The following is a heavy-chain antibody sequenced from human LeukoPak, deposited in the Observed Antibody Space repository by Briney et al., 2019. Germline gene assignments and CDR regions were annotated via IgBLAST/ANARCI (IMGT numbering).Heavy chain of an antibody. CDR1: GFTFSSYG. V-gene: IGHV3-23*01. CDR3: AKYSAHYYDSSGYYGAFDI. J-gene: IGHJ3*02. D-gene: IGHD3-22*01. Sequence: GGSLRLSCAASGFTFSSYGMSWVRQAPGKGLEWVSAISGSGGSKYYADSVKGRFTISRDNSKNTLYLQMNSLRAEDTAVYYCAKYSAHYYDSSGYYGAFDIWGQGTMVTVSS. CDR2: ISGSGGSK.